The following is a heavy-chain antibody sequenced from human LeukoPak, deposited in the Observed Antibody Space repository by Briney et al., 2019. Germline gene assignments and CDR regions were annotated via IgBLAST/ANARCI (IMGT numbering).Heavy chain of an antibody. CDR2: IKQDGSEK. J-gene: IGHJ4*02. CDR3: ARDYSNGSGSYYPY. Sequence: PGGSLRLSCAASGFTLSSYWMSWVRQAPGKGLEWVANIKQDGSEKYYVDSVKGRFTISRDNAKNSLYLQMNSLRAEDTAVYYCARDYSNGSGSYYPYWGQGTLVTVSS. D-gene: IGHD3-10*01. V-gene: IGHV3-7*03. CDR1: GFTLSSYW.